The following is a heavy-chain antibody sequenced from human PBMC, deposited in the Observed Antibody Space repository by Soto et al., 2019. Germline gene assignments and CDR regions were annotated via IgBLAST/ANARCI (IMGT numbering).Heavy chain of an antibody. J-gene: IGHJ4*02. Sequence: QVQLHESGPGLVKPSETLSLTCTVSGGSVSSGTYYWSWIRQPPGKGLEWIGHIYYSGSTNYNPSLKSRVTISVDTSKNQFSLNLRSVTAADTAVYYCARDCRDSSDYYSLDYWGQGTLVTVST. CDR1: GGSVSSGTYY. CDR3: ARDCRDSSDYYSLDY. V-gene: IGHV4-61*01. D-gene: IGHD3-22*01. CDR2: IYYSGST.